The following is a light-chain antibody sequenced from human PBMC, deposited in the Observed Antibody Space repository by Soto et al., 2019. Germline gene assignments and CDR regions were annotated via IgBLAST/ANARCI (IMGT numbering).Light chain of an antibody. CDR3: QQLNSYPLT. Sequence: IQLTQSPSSLSASVGDRVTITCRASQGISSYLAWYQQKPGKAPKLLIYAASTLQSGVPSRFSGSGSGTDLTLTISSLQPEDFATYYCQQLNSYPLTFGHGTKVDIK. CDR1: QGISSY. CDR2: AAS. J-gene: IGKJ3*01. V-gene: IGKV1-9*01.